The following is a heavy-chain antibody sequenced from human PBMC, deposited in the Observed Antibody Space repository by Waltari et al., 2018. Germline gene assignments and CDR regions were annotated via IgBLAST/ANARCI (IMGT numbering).Heavy chain of an antibody. CDR2: ISGSGDST. D-gene: IGHD3-22*01. CDR1: GFTFSSYS. CDR3: AKSTDYYDSTGYADF. Sequence: EVQLLESGGGLVQPGGSLRLSCAASGFTFSSYSIVWVGQAPGKGLEWVSAISGSGDSTYYADSEQGRFTISRDNSKNRLYLQMNSLRAEDTAVYYCAKSTDYYDSTGYADFWGQGTLVTVSS. V-gene: IGHV3-23*01. J-gene: IGHJ4*02.